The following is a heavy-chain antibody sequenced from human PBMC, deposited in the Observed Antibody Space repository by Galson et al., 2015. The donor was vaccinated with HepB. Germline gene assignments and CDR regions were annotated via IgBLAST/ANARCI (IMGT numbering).Heavy chain of an antibody. D-gene: IGHD3-10*01. J-gene: IGHJ2*01. CDR2: ISWNSDNM. Sequence: SLRLSCAASGFTFDNYAMHWVRQAPGRGLEWVSGISWNSDNMGYADSVKGRFTVSRDNAKRSLYLQMSSLRAEDTAFYFCAKDEVQFGSGIIFWYFDLWGRGTLVTVSS. CDR3: AKDEVQFGSGIIFWYFDL. CDR1: GFTFDNYA. V-gene: IGHV3-9*01.